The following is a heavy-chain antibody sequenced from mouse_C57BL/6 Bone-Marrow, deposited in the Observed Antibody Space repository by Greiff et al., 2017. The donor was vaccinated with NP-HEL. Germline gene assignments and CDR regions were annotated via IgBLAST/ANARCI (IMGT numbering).Heavy chain of an antibody. CDR1: GFTFSDFY. V-gene: IGHV7-1*01. CDR3: ARDDGENYFDY. J-gene: IGHJ2*01. CDR2: SRNKANDYTT. Sequence: EVNVVESGGGLVQSGRSLRLSCATSGFTFSDFYMEWVRQAPGKGLEWIAASRNKANDYTTEYSASVKGRFIVSRDTSQSILYLQMNALRAEDTAIYYCARDDGENYFDYWGQGTTLTVSS.